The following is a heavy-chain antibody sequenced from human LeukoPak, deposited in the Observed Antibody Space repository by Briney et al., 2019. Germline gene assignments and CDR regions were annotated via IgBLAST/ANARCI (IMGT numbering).Heavy chain of an antibody. J-gene: IGHJ3*01. CDR3: ARNGVVSDAFDV. CDR1: GFTFSSSS. Sequence: GGSPRLSCAASGFTFSSSSMNWVRQAPGKGLEWVSSISSSSGYIYYADPVKGRFTISRDNAKNSLYLQMNSLRAEDTAVYYCARNGVVSDAFDVWGQGTMVTVSS. D-gene: IGHD3-3*01. CDR2: ISSSSGYI. V-gene: IGHV3-21*01.